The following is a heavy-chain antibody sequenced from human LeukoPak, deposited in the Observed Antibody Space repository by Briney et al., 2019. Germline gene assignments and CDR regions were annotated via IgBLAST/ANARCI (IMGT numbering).Heavy chain of an antibody. CDR3: AKNNIVVVPAAIYRDY. Sequence: GSLRLSCAASGFTFSSYAMSWVRQAPGKGLEWVSAISGSGGSTYYADSVKGRFTISRDNSKNTLYLQMNSLRAEDTAVYYCAKNNIVVVPAAIYRDYWGQGTLVTVSS. CDR1: GFTFSSYA. J-gene: IGHJ4*02. D-gene: IGHD2-2*02. V-gene: IGHV3-23*01. CDR2: ISGSGGST.